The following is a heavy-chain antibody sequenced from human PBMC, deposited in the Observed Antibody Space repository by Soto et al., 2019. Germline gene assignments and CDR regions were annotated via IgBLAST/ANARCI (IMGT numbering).Heavy chain of an antibody. CDR1: GFALSTFD. CDR3: ARGRSFSYDSTPPPMFDP. Sequence: PEVSLRLSCAGSGFALSTFDIHWVRQAPGKGLEWVSGISTLRDTFYAASAQGRFTVPRQNAKNSIYRQMYVLRAGDTAFYNRARGRSFSYDSTPPPMFDPWGPGTLVTVSS. CDR2: ISTLRDT. V-gene: IGHV3-13*01. D-gene: IGHD3-10*01. J-gene: IGHJ5*02.